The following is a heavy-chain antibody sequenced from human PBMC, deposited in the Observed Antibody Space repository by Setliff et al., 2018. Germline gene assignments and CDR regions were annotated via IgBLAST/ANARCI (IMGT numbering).Heavy chain of an antibody. CDR1: GYTFTSYA. V-gene: IGHV1-3*01. Sequence: ASVKVSCKASGYTFTSYAMHWVRQAPGQRLEWMGWINAGNGNTKYSQKFQGRVTLTTETSANTAYMELRSLRSDDTAVYYCARGGAGYYEAFDIWGQGTMGTVS. CDR2: INAGNGNT. CDR3: ARGGAGYYEAFDI. J-gene: IGHJ3*02. D-gene: IGHD3-9*01.